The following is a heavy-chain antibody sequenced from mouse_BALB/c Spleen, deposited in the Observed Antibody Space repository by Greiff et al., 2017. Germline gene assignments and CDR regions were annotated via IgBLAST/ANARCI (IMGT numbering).Heavy chain of an antibody. CDR3: ARGYGSSPFAY. CDR2: FHPYNDDT. J-gene: IGHJ3*01. CDR1: GYTFTTYP. D-gene: IGHD1-1*01. Sequence: VKLQESGAELVKPGASVKMSCKAFGYTFTTYPIEWMKQNHGKSLEWIGNFHPYNDDTKYNEKFKGKAKLTVEKSSSTVYLELSRLTSDDSAVYYCARGYGSSPFAYWGQGTLVTVSA. V-gene: IGHV1-47*01.